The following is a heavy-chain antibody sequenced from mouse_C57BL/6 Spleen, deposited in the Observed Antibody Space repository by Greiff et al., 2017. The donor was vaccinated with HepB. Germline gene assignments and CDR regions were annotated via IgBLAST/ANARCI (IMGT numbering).Heavy chain of an antibody. Sequence: EVQVVESGGGLVQPGGSLKLSCAASGFTFSDYYMYWVRQTPEKRLEWVAYISNGGGSTDYPDTVKGRFTITRDKSNNTLYLQMSRLKSEDTAMYYCAREREQGWYFGGWGTGATVTVAS. CDR2: ISNGGGST. CDR3: AREREQGWYFGG. V-gene: IGHV5-12*01. CDR1: GFTFSDYY. J-gene: IGHJ1*03.